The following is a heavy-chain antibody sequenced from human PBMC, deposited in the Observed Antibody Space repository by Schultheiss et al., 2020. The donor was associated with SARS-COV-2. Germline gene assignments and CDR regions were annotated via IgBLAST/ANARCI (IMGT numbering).Heavy chain of an antibody. V-gene: IGHV3-66*01. CDR3: ARASSGCSSTSCSTGYFQH. CDR1: GFTFSSYE. J-gene: IGHJ1*01. D-gene: IGHD2-2*01. CDR2: IYSGGST. Sequence: GGSLRLSCAASGFTFSSYEMNWVRQAPGKGLEWVSVIYSGGSTYYADSVKGRFTISRDNSKNTLYLQMNSLRAEDMAVYYCARASSGCSSTSCSTGYFQHWGQGTLVTVSS.